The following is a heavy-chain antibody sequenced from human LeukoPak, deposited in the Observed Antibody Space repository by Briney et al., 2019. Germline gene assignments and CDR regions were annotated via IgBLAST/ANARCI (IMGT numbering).Heavy chain of an antibody. CDR3: ARVRYYDSSGSRGFFDY. CDR1: GYSISSGYY. Sequence: SETLSLTCTVSGYSISSGYYWGWIRRPPGKGLEWIGTIYHSGSTYYNPSVKSRVTISVDTSKNQFSLKLSSVTAADTAVYYCARVRYYDSSGSRGFFDYWGQGTLVTVSS. J-gene: IGHJ4*02. D-gene: IGHD3-22*01. CDR2: IYHSGST. V-gene: IGHV4-38-2*02.